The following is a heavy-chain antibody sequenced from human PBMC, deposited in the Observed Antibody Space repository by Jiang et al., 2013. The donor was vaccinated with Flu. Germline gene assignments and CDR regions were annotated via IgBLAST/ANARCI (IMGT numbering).Heavy chain of an antibody. CDR3: VRRWYPVRDAFAV. Sequence: KPTQTLTLTCTFSGFSLSTSGVGVGWIRQPPGKALEWLALIYYDDDKRYTPSLKNRLTISKGTSKNQVVLTMTNMDPVDTATYYCVRRWYPVRDAFAVWGPGTMVTVSS. CDR2: IYYDDDK. J-gene: IGHJ3*01. V-gene: IGHV2-5*02. CDR1: GFSLSTSGVG. D-gene: IGHD4-23*01.